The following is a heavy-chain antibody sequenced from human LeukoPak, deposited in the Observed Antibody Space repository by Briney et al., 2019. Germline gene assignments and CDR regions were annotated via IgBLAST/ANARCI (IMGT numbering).Heavy chain of an antibody. CDR3: ATEADDRSHFDY. Sequence: ASVKVSCKVSGYTLTELSMHWVRQAPGKGPEWMGGFDPEDGETIYAQKFQGRVTMTEDTSTDTAYMELSSLRSEDTAAYYCATEADDRSHFDYWGQGTLVTVSS. CDR1: GYTLTELS. CDR2: FDPEDGET. J-gene: IGHJ4*02. V-gene: IGHV1-24*01. D-gene: IGHD1-1*01.